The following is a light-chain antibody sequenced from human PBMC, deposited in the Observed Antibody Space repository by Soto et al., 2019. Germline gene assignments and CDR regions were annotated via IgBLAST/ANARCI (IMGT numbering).Light chain of an antibody. J-gene: IGKJ1*01. CDR3: QRYNSNSRT. Sequence: DLQMPQSPSTLSASVGDRVTITCRASQNVDHWVAWYQQKPGKAPKFLIYDASILQSGVPSRFSGSGSGTEFTLSISGLQPDDFATYFCQRYNSNSRTFGQGTRV. CDR2: DAS. CDR1: QNVDHW. V-gene: IGKV1-5*01.